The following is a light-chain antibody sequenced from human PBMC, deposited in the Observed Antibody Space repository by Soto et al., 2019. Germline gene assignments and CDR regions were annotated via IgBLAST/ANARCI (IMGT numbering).Light chain of an antibody. CDR1: QSVSSN. Sequence: EIVMTQSPATLSVSPGERATLSCRASQSVSSNLAWYQQKPGQTPKLLIYVASTRATGIPARFSGSGSGTAVTLTISSLQSEDFAVYSCQQYNVWPITFGGGTKVEFK. J-gene: IGKJ4*01. CDR3: QQYNVWPIT. CDR2: VAS. V-gene: IGKV3-15*01.